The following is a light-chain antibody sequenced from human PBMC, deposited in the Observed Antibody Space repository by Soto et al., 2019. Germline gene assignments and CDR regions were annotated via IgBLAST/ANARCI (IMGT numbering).Light chain of an antibody. V-gene: IGKV1-5*03. Sequence: IRMYPSLFTLSGSIGARVTLTWRSSQTISSWLAWYQQKPGKAPKLPIYKASTLKSGVPSRFSGSGSGTEFTLTISSLQPDDFATYYCQHYNSYSEAFGQGT. J-gene: IGKJ1*01. CDR2: KAS. CDR3: QHYNSYSEA. CDR1: QTISSW.